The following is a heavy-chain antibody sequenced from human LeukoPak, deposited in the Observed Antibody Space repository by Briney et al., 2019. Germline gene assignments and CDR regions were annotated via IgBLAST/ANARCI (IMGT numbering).Heavy chain of an antibody. J-gene: IGHJ4*02. Sequence: GGSLRLSCAASGFTFSSYSMNWVRQAPGKGLEWVSSISSSSSYIYYADSVKGRFTISRDNAKNSLNLQMNSLRAEDTAVYYCARGYSSGWPPDYWGQGTLVTVSS. V-gene: IGHV3-21*01. CDR2: ISSSSSYI. CDR3: ARGYSSGWPPDY. D-gene: IGHD6-19*01. CDR1: GFTFSSYS.